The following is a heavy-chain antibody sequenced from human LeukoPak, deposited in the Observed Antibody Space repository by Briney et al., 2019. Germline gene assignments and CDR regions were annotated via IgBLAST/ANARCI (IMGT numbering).Heavy chain of an antibody. J-gene: IGHJ5*02. CDR1: GCTFSSYA. Sequence: ASVPVSFKASGCTFSSYAISWVRQAPCQGLAWMGGIIPIFGTANYAQKSQGRVTITADESTSTAYMELSSLRSEDTAVYYCARDIVATYGLDPWGQGTLVTVSS. CDR3: ARDIVATYGLDP. D-gene: IGHD5-12*01. V-gene: IGHV1-69*13. CDR2: IIPIFGTA.